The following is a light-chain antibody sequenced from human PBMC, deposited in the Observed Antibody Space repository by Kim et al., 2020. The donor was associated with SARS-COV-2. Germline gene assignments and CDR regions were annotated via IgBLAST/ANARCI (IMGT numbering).Light chain of an antibody. J-gene: IGKJ4*01. CDR1: QSVLYSSNNKNY. V-gene: IGKV4-1*01. CDR3: QQYYSTPRT. CDR2: CAS. Sequence: DIVMTQSPDSLAVSLGERATINCKSSQSVLYSSNNKNYLAWYHQKPGQPPKLLIYCASTRESGVPDRFSGSGSGTDFTLTISSLQAEDVAVYYCQQYYSTPRTFGGGTKVDIK.